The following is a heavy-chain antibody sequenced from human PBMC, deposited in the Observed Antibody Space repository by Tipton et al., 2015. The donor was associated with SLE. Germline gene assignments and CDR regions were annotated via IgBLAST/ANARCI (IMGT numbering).Heavy chain of an antibody. Sequence: TLSLTCTVSGGSISSYYWSWIRQPAGKGLEWIGRIYTSGSINYNPSLKSRLTMSVDTSKNQFSLKLSSVTAADTAVYYCARVARSGWRGAFDIWGQGTMVTVSS. CDR2: IYTSGSI. V-gene: IGHV4-4*07. J-gene: IGHJ3*02. CDR3: ARVARSGWRGAFDI. D-gene: IGHD6-19*01. CDR1: GGSISSYY.